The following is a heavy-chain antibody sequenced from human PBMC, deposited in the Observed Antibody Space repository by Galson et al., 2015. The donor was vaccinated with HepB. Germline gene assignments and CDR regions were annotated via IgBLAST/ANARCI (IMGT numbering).Heavy chain of an antibody. Sequence: SVKASCKASGYTFTSYGISWVRQAPGQGLEWMGWISAYNGNTNYAQKLQGRVTMTTDTSTSTAYMELRSLRSDDTAVYYCARAPFAGFDAFDIWGQGTMVTVSS. V-gene: IGHV1-18*01. CDR3: ARAPFAGFDAFDI. J-gene: IGHJ3*02. CDR2: ISAYNGNT. CDR1: GYTFTSYG. D-gene: IGHD3-10*01.